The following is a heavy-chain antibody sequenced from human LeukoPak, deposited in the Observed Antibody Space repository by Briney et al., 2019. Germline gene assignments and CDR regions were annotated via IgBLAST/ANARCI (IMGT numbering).Heavy chain of an antibody. V-gene: IGHV4-34*01. Sequence: SETLSLTCAVYGGSFSGYYWSWIRQPPGKGLEWIGEINHSGSTNYNPSLKSRVTISVDTSKNQFSLKLSSVTAVDTAVYYCARGQSRRITILGVATRYAFDIWGQGTMVTVSS. CDR2: INHSGST. J-gene: IGHJ3*02. CDR3: ARGQSRRITILGVATRYAFDI. CDR1: GGSFSGYY. D-gene: IGHD3-3*01.